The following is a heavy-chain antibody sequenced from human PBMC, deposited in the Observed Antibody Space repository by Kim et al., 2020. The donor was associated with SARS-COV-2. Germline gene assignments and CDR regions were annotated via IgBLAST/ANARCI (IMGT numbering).Heavy chain of an antibody. J-gene: IGHJ4*02. Sequence: GGSLRLSCAASGFTFSSYAMHWVRQAPGKGLEWVAVISYDGSNKYYADSVKGRFTISRDNSKNTLYLQMNSLRAEDTAVYYCASLYGDPSPLYFDYWGQG. CDR3: ASLYGDPSPLYFDY. CDR1: GFTFSSYA. V-gene: IGHV3-30-3*01. D-gene: IGHD4-17*01. CDR2: ISYDGSNK.